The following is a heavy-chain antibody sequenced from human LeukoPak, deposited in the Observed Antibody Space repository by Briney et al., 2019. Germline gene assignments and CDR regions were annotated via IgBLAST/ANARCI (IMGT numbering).Heavy chain of an antibody. CDR3: AGVLRYFDWLLSYAGMDV. CDR1: GFTFSSYD. D-gene: IGHD3-9*01. CDR2: IGTAGDT. J-gene: IGHJ6*02. V-gene: IGHV3-13*01. Sequence: PGGSLRLSCAASGFTFSSYDMHWVRQATGKGLEWVSAIGTAGDTYYPGSVKGRFTISRENAKNSLYLQMNSLRAGDTAVYYCAGVLRYFDWLLSYAGMDVWGQGTTVTVSS.